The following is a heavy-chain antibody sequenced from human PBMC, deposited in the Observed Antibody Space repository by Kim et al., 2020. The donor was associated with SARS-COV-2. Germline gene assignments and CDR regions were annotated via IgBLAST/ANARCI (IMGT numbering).Heavy chain of an antibody. CDR2: INTNTGNP. CDR1: GYTFTSYA. Sequence: ASVKVSCKASGYTFTSYAMNWVRQAPGQGLEWMGWINTNTGNPTYAQGFTGRFVFSLDTSVSTAYLQISSLKAEDTAVYYCAREYYDILTGYYTGVGGLYYYGMDVWGQGTTVTVSS. D-gene: IGHD3-9*01. CDR3: AREYYDILTGYYTGVGGLYYYGMDV. V-gene: IGHV7-4-1*02. J-gene: IGHJ6*02.